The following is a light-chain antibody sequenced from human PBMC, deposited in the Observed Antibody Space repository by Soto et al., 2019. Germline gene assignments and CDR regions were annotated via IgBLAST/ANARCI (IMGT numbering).Light chain of an antibody. V-gene: IGKV3-11*01. Sequence: IVLTQSPATLALSPGERATLSCRASQSVRSYLAWYQQKPGQAPRLLIYDASNRATGIPARFSGSGSGTDFTLTISSLEPEDFAVYYCQQRSSWPSITFGQGTRLEIK. CDR2: DAS. CDR3: QQRSSWPSIT. J-gene: IGKJ5*01. CDR1: QSVRSY.